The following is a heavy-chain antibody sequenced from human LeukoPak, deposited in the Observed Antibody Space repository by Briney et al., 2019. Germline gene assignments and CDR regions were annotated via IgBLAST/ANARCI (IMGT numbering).Heavy chain of an antibody. V-gene: IGHV1-18*01. CDR1: GYTFTSYG. J-gene: IGHJ4*02. CDR2: ISAYNGNT. Sequence: GASVKISCKASGYTFTSYGISWVRQAPGQGLEWMGWISAYNGNTNYAQKFQGRVTMTRDTSISTAYMELSRLRSDDTAVYYCASNSVVTARSFDYWGQGTLVTVSS. D-gene: IGHD2-21*02. CDR3: ASNSVVTARSFDY.